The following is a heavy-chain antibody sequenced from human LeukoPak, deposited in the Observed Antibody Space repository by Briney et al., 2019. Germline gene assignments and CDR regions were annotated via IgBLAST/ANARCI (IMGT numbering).Heavy chain of an antibody. D-gene: IGHD6-19*01. CDR3: ARGRAVAAPGYFDY. Sequence: SETLSLTCAVYGGSLSGYYWSWIRQPPGKGLEWIGEINHSGSTNYNPSLKSRVTISVDTSKNQFSLKLSSVTAADTAVYYCARGRAVAAPGYFDYWGQGTLVTVSS. J-gene: IGHJ4*02. V-gene: IGHV4-34*01. CDR2: INHSGST. CDR1: GGSLSGYY.